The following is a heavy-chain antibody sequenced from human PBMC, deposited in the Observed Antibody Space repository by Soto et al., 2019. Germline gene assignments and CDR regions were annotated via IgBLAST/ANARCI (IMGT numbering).Heavy chain of an antibody. CDR1: GLTLSHYW. Sequence: EVLLVESGGGLVQPGGSMRLACAASGLTLSHYWMHWVRQVPGKGLVWVAEISNDERNIRTSYADSVKGRFTVSRDDAKNTLYLQMNSLRGDDTAVYYCASLSAQDYFWGQGAQVTVSS. D-gene: IGHD6-25*01. CDR3: ASLSAQDYF. V-gene: IGHV3-74*01. J-gene: IGHJ4*02. CDR2: ISNDERNI.